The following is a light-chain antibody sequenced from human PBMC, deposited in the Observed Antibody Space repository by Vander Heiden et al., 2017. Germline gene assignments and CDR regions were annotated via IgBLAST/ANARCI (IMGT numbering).Light chain of an antibody. Sequence: DIQMTQSPSSLSASVGDRVTITCQASQDMSNYLNWYQQKSGKAPKVLIYDASNLETGVPSRFSGSGYGTHFTFTISSRQLEDIGTYYCQQDDNLPMLTFGGGTKVEIK. CDR3: QQDDNLPMLT. J-gene: IGKJ4*01. V-gene: IGKV1-33*01. CDR2: DAS. CDR1: QDMSNY.